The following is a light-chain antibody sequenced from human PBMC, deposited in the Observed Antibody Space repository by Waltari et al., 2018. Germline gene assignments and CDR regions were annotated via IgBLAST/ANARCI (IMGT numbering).Light chain of an antibody. J-gene: IGKJ1*01. CDR1: QGVSSY. CDR3: QQRSDWPRT. Sequence: EIVLTQSPAPLPLSPGERATLSCRASQGVSSYLAWYQQRPGQAPRPLIYSAANRATGIPARFSGSGSGTDFTLTISSLEPEDFAVYYCQQRSDWPRTFGQGTKVEIK. CDR2: SAA. V-gene: IGKV3-11*01.